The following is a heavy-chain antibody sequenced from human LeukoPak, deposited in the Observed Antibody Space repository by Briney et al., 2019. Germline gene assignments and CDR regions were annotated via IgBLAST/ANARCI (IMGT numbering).Heavy chain of an antibody. J-gene: IGHJ3*02. Sequence: PSETLSLTCAVYGGSFSGYYWSWIRQPPGKGLEWSGKINHSGSTNYNPSLNSRITISVDTSKNQFSLKLSSVTAADTAVYYCARPRLPTGWGWAFDIWGQGTMVTVSS. D-gene: IGHD2-21*01. CDR1: GGSFSGYY. CDR2: INHSGST. CDR3: ARPRLPTGWGWAFDI. V-gene: IGHV4-34*01.